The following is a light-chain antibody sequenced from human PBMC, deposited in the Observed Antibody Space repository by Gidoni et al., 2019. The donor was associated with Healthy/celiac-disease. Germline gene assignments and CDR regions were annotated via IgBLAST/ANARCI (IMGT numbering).Light chain of an antibody. CDR2: AAS. V-gene: IGKV1-39*01. CDR1: KSISSY. J-gene: IGKJ4*01. CDR3: QQRYSTPLT. Sequence: DIQMTQSPSSLSASVGDRLTIISWASKSISSYLNWYQQKPGKAPQLLIYAASSLPIGVPSRFSGSGSGTDFTLTISSLQPEDFATYYCQQRYSTPLTFGGGTKVEIK.